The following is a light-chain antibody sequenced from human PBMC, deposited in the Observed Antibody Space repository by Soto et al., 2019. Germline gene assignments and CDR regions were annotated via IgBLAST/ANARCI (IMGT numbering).Light chain of an antibody. CDR2: GAS. Sequence: EIVMTQSPASLSVSPGETATLSCRASQSISNSLAWYQQKPGQAPSLLIYGASTRATGIPARFSGSGSGTEFTLTISSLQSEDSALYYCQQRSNWLWTFGQGTKVEIK. V-gene: IGKV3-15*01. CDR1: QSISNS. CDR3: QQRSNWLWT. J-gene: IGKJ1*01.